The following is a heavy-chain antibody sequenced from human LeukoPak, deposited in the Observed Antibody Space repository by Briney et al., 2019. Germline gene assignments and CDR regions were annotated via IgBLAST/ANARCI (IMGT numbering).Heavy chain of an antibody. CDR2: ISSSGSIM. Sequence: PGESLRLSCAASGFTFSDHYMSWIRQAPGKGLEWLSYISSSGSIMHYADSVKGRFTISRDNAKNSLYLQMKSLRAEDTAVYYCARRTVATPHNWFDPWGQGTLVTVSS. CDR3: ARRTVATPHNWFDP. V-gene: IGHV3-11*04. D-gene: IGHD5-12*01. CDR1: GFTFSDHY. J-gene: IGHJ5*02.